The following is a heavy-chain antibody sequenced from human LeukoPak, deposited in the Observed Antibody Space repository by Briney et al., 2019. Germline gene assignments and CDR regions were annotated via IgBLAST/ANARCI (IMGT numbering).Heavy chain of an antibody. V-gene: IGHV3-23*01. J-gene: IGHJ4*02. D-gene: IGHD2-2*01. Sequence: PGGSLRLSCAAYGFTFSSYAMSWVRQAPGKGLEWVSAISGSGGSTYYADSVKGRFTISRDNSKNTLYLQMNSLRAEDTAVYYCAKFLGVVPAARYYFDYWGQGTLVTVSS. CDR2: ISGSGGST. CDR3: AKFLGVVPAARYYFDY. CDR1: GFTFSSYA.